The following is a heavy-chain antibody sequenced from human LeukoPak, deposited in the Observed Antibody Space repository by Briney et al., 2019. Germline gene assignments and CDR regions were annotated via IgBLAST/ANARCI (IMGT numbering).Heavy chain of an antibody. CDR1: GYTFTSYG. D-gene: IGHD6-19*01. J-gene: IGHJ4*02. V-gene: IGHV1-2*02. CDR2: INSNSGDT. CDR3: ARTGRYSAFDN. Sequence: GASVKVSCKASGYTFTSYGISWVRQAPGQGLEWMGWINSNSGDTDYAQKFQVRVTMTRDTSISTAYMELSRLRSDDTAVYYCARTGRYSAFDNWGQGTLVTVSS.